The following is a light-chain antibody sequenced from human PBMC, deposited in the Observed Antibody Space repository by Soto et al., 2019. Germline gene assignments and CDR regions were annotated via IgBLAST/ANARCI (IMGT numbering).Light chain of an antibody. J-gene: IGLJ3*02. CDR2: EGS. CDR1: SSDVGSYNL. V-gene: IGLV2-23*01. CDR3: CSYARSSTWV. Sequence: QSALTQPASVSGSPGQSITISCTGTSSDVGSYNLVSWYQQHPGKAPKLMIYEGSKRPSGVSNRLSGSKSGNTASLTISGLQAEDEADYYCCSYARSSTWVFGGGTQLTVL.